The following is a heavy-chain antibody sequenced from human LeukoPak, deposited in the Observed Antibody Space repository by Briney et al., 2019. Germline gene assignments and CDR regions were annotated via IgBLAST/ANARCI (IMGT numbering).Heavy chain of an antibody. CDR1: GYSFTSYW. Sequence: GESLKISCKGSGYSFTSYWIGWVRQMPGKGLEWMGIIYPGDSDTRYSPSFQGQVTISADKSISTAYLQWSRLTAADTAMYYCTRRDSSGSRAFDIWGQGTMVTVSS. CDR3: TRRDSSGSRAFDI. CDR2: IYPGDSDT. V-gene: IGHV5-51*01. J-gene: IGHJ3*02. D-gene: IGHD6-19*01.